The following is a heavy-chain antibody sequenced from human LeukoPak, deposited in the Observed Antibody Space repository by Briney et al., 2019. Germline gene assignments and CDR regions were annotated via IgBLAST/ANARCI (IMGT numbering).Heavy chain of an antibody. Sequence: GRSLRLSCAASGFTFDDYAMHWVRQAPGKGLEWVSGISWNSGSIGYADSVKGRFTISRDNAKNSLYLQMNSLRAEDTALYYCAKDMGYDILTGFACWGQGTLVTVSS. CDR3: AKDMGYDILTGFAC. CDR1: GFTFDDYA. D-gene: IGHD3-9*01. V-gene: IGHV3-9*01. CDR2: ISWNSGSI. J-gene: IGHJ4*02.